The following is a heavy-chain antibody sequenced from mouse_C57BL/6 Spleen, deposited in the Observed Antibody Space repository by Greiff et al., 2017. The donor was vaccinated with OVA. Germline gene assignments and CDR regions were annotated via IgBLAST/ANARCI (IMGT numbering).Heavy chain of an antibody. Sequence: VKLKQPGAELVKPGASVKLSCKASGYTFTSYWMHWVKQRPGPGLEWIGMIHPNSGSTNYNEKFKSKATLTVDKSSSTAYMQLSSLTSEDSAVYYCARYYYGSSLSYDYWGQGTTLTVSS. CDR1: GYTFTSYW. CDR3: ARYYYGSSLSYDY. J-gene: IGHJ2*01. D-gene: IGHD1-1*01. CDR2: IHPNSGST. V-gene: IGHV1-64*01.